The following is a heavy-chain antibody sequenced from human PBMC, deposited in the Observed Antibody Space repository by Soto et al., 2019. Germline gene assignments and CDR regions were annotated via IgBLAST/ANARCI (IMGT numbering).Heavy chain of an antibody. CDR3: ARNVRSIGGTYYGMDV. CDR2: ISSSSSYI. CDR1: GFTFSSYS. V-gene: IGHV3-21*01. J-gene: IGHJ6*02. D-gene: IGHD2-15*01. Sequence: GGSLRLSCAASGFTFSSYSMNWVRQAPGKGLEWVSSISSSSSYIYYADSVKGRFTISRDNAKNSLYLQMNSLRAEDTAVYYCARNVRSIGGTYYGMDVWGQGTTVTVSS.